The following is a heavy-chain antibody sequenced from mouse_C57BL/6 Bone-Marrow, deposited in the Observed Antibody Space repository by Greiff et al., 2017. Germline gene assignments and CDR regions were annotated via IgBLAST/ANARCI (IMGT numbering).Heavy chain of an antibody. CDR3: AREGDGYYGYYFDY. CDR2: IYPGSGST. D-gene: IGHD2-3*01. J-gene: IGHJ2*01. V-gene: IGHV1-55*01. CDR1: GYTFTSYW. Sequence: QVQLQQPGAELVKPGASVKMSCKASGYTFTSYWITWVKQRPGQGLEWIGDIYPGSGSTNYNEKFKSKATLTVDTSSSTAYMQLSSLTSEDSSVYYCAREGDGYYGYYFDYWGQGTTLTVSS.